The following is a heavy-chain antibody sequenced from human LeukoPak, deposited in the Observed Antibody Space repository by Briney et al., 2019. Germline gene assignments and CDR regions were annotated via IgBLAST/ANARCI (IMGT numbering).Heavy chain of an antibody. D-gene: IGHD4-17*01. V-gene: IGHV4-39*01. CDR2: IYYSGST. Sequence: PSETLSLTCTVSGGSISSSSYYWGWIRQPPGRGLEWIVSIYYSGSTYHNPSLKSRVTICVHTSKNQFSLKLSSVTAADRAVYYCARRGVTVTTTDYWGEATLLTVCS. CDR3: ARRGVTVTTTDY. J-gene: IGHJ4*02. CDR1: GGSISSSSYY.